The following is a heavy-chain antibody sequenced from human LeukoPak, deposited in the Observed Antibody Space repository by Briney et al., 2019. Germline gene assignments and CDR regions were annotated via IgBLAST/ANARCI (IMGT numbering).Heavy chain of an antibody. Sequence: PSETLSLTCAVSGYSISSGYYWGWIRPPPGKGLEWIGSIYHSGSTYYNPSLKSRVTISVDTSKNQFSLKLSSVTAADTAVYYCARAGPGLYDILTGYYYWGQGTLVTVSS. V-gene: IGHV4-38-2*01. D-gene: IGHD3-9*01. CDR1: GYSISSGYY. CDR3: ARAGPGLYDILTGYYY. CDR2: IYHSGST. J-gene: IGHJ4*02.